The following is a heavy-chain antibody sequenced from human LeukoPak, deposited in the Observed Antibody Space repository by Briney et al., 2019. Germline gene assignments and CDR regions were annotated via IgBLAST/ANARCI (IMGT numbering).Heavy chain of an antibody. Sequence: SVKVSCKASGYTFTSYDINWVRQAPGQGLEWMGRIIPILGIANYAQKFQGRVTITADKSTSTAYMELSSLRSEDTAVYYCARERVRYCSSTSCYFDYWGQGTLVTVSS. CDR2: IIPILGIA. D-gene: IGHD2-2*01. J-gene: IGHJ4*02. CDR3: ARERVRYCSSTSCYFDY. CDR1: GYTFTSYD. V-gene: IGHV1-69*04.